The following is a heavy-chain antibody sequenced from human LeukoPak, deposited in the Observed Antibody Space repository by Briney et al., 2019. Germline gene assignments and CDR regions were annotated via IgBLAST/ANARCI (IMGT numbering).Heavy chain of an antibody. V-gene: IGHV1-69*13. CDR3: ARDPNYYDSSGYRYFDY. CDR1: GGTFSSYA. CDR2: IIPIFGTA. Sequence: SVKVSCKASGGTFSSYAISWVRQAPGQGLEWMGGIIPIFGTANYAQKFQGRVTITADESTSTAYMELSSLRSEDTAVYYCARDPNYYDSSGYRYFDYWGQGTLVTVSS. D-gene: IGHD3-22*01. J-gene: IGHJ4*02.